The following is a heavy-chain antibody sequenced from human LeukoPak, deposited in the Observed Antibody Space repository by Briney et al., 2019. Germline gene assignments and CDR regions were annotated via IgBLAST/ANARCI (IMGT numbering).Heavy chain of an antibody. D-gene: IGHD6-19*01. CDR3: AKVGRKYSSGWYDGGDLDY. CDR2: ISGSGGST. Sequence: GGSLRLSCAASGFTFSSYAMSWVRQAPGKGLEWVSAISGSGGSTYYADSVKGRFTISRDNSKNTLYLQMNSLRAEDTAVYCCAKVGRKYSSGWYDGGDLDYWGQGTLVTVSS. J-gene: IGHJ4*02. CDR1: GFTFSSYA. V-gene: IGHV3-23*01.